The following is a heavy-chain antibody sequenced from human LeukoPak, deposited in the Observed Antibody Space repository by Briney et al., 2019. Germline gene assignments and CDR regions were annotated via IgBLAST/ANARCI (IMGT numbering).Heavy chain of an antibody. CDR3: ATQSPMTTVTTYFDY. D-gene: IGHD4-17*01. CDR2: FDPEDGET. V-gene: IGHV1-24*01. J-gene: IGHJ4*02. CDR1: GYTLTELS. Sequence: ASVKVSCKVSGYTLTELSMHWVRQAPGKGLEWMGGFDPEDGETIYAQKFQGRVTMTEDTSTDTAYMELSSLRSEDTAVYYCATQSPMTTVTTYFDYWGQGTLVTVSS.